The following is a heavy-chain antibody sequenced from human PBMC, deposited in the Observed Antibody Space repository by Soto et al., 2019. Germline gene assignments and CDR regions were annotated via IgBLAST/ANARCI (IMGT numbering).Heavy chain of an antibody. CDR1: GGSISTSNW. V-gene: IGHV4-4*02. CDR3: ARRIYGDWYFAL. CDR2: IYQSGST. D-gene: IGHD3-16*01. Sequence: QVQLQEAGPGLVKPSGTLSLTCAVSGGSISTSNWWSWVRQPPEKGLEWIGEIYQSGSTNYNPSLMSRVTISLDKSKNQFSLILSSVTAADTAVYYCARRIYGDWYFALWGRGTLVTVSS. J-gene: IGHJ2*01.